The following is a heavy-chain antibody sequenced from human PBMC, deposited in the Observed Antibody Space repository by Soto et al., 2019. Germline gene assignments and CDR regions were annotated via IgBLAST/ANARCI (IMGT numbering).Heavy chain of an antibody. Sequence: QVQLQQWGAGLLKPSETLSLTCAVHGGSFSGFYWTWIRQPPGKGLEWIGEMNHSGSSNYNPPLKRRVTMPLDTSRNQFSLSLNSVTAGDPAVYYCARMAGPWYFDLWGRGTLVTVSS. CDR2: MNHSGSS. CDR3: ARMAGPWYFDL. CDR1: GGSFSGFY. V-gene: IGHV4-34*01. J-gene: IGHJ2*01.